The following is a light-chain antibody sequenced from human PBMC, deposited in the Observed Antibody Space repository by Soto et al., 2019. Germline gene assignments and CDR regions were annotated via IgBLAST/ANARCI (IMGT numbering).Light chain of an antibody. CDR3: QQRSNSIYT. CDR1: QSVSSS. Sequence: EIVLTQSPATLSLSPGEGATLSCRASQSVSSSLAWYQQKPGQAPRLLIYDASNRATGIPARFSGSGSGTDFTLTISSLEPEDFAVYYCQQRSNSIYTFGQGTKLEIK. J-gene: IGKJ2*01. CDR2: DAS. V-gene: IGKV3-11*01.